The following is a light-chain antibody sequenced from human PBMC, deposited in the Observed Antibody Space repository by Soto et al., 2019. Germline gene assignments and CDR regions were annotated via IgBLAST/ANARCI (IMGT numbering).Light chain of an antibody. V-gene: IGLV2-11*01. CDR3: SSYAGSYTFWV. Sequence: QSALTQPRSVSGSPGQSVTISCTGTSTDVGGYNYVSWYQQHPARAPKFMIYDVNKQPSGVHDRFSGSKSGNTASLTISGLQAEDEADYYCSSYAGSYTFWVFGGGTKLTVL. CDR2: DVN. CDR1: STDVGGYNY. J-gene: IGLJ3*02.